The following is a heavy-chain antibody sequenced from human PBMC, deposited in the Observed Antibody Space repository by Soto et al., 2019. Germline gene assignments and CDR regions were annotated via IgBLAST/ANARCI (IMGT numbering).Heavy chain of an antibody. D-gene: IGHD1-26*01. J-gene: IGHJ4*02. CDR2: ISYDGSNK. Sequence: QVQLVESGGGVVQPGRSLRLSCAASGFTFSSYGMHWVRQAPGKGLEWVAVISYDGSNKYYADSVKGRFTISRDNSKNTLYLQMNSLRAEDTAVYYCARAGGLLRDYWGQGTLVTVSS. V-gene: IGHV3-30*03. CDR3: ARAGGLLRDY. CDR1: GFTFSSYG.